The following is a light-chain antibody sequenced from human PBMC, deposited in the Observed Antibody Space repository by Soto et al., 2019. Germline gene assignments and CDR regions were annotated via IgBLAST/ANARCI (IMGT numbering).Light chain of an antibody. CDR1: QSVSSSY. CDR3: QQYSSSWT. J-gene: IGKJ1*01. CDR2: GAS. Sequence: EILFPQSQGPLSLSPGERATLSGRASQSVSSSYLAWYQQKPGQAPRLLIYGASSSATGIPDRFSGSGSETDFTLTISRLEAEDLAVYYCQQYSSSWTFGQGTKVDIK. V-gene: IGKV3-20*01.